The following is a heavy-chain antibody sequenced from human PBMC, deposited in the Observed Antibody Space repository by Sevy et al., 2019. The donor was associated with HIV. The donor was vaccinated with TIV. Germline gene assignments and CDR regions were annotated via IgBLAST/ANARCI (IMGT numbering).Heavy chain of an antibody. CDR2: IISSGDIT. V-gene: IGHV3-23*01. J-gene: IGHJ4*02. CDR3: AKRSNENFFDY. CDR1: GFTFSSSA. D-gene: IGHD2-8*01. Sequence: GGSLRLSCAASGFTFSSSAMNWVRQAPGKGLEWVSGIISSGDITYYPDSVKGRFTISRDNSKNTLYLQINSLRFEDTAIYYCAKRSNENFFDYWGQGSLVTVSS.